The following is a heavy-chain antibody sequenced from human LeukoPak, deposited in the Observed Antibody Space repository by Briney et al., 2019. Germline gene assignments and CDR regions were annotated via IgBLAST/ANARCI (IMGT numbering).Heavy chain of an antibody. CDR1: GGSFSGYY. V-gene: IGHV4-34*01. Sequence: PSETLSLTCAVYGGSFSGYYWSWIRQPPGKGLEWIGEINHSGSTNYNPSLKSRVTISVDTSKNQFSLKLSSVTAADTAVYYCARRAATINWGQGTLVTVSS. CDR3: ARRAATIN. CDR2: INHSGST. J-gene: IGHJ4*02. D-gene: IGHD5-24*01.